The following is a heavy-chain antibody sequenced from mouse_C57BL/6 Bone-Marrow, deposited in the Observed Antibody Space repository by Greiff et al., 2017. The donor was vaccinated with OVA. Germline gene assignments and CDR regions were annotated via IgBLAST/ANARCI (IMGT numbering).Heavy chain of an antibody. CDR1: GYTFTNYW. V-gene: IGHV1-63*01. D-gene: IGHD1-1*01. Sequence: QVQLKQSGAELVRPGTSVKMSCKASGYTFTNYWIGWAKQRPGHGLEWIGDIYPGGGYTNYNEKFKGKATLTADKSSSTAYMQFSSLTSEDSAIYYCARGRHYYGSSYEFAYWGQGTLVTVSA. J-gene: IGHJ3*01. CDR2: IYPGGGYT. CDR3: ARGRHYYGSSYEFAY.